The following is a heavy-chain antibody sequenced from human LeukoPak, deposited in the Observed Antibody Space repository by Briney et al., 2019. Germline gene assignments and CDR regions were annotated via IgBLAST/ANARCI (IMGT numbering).Heavy chain of an antibody. D-gene: IGHD5-24*01. J-gene: IGHJ4*02. CDR2: MYYSGGT. Sequence: SETLSLTCTVSGGSINSYYWSWIRQPQGKGLEWIGHMYYSGGTNYNPSLKSRVTIPVDTSKNQFSLKLSSVTAADTAVYYCTRRCKDAYTLYCFDYWGQGTLVTVSS. V-gene: IGHV4-59*01. CDR3: TRRCKDAYTLYCFDY. CDR1: GGSINSYY.